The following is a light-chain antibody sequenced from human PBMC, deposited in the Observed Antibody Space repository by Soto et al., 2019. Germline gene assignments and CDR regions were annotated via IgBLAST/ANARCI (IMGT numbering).Light chain of an antibody. Sequence: PGERATLSCRASRTVDGNYLAWYHQKPGQAPRLLIHSASTRAPGTPDRFSASGAGTDFTLTISRLEPEDSAVYYCQQYSASPRTFGPGTKVDIK. J-gene: IGKJ3*01. CDR1: RTVDGNY. CDR2: SAS. CDR3: QQYSASPRT. V-gene: IGKV3-20*01.